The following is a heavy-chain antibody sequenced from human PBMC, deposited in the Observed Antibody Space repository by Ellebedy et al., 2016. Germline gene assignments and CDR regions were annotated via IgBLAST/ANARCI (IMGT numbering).Heavy chain of an antibody. D-gene: IGHD3-10*01. J-gene: IGHJ4*02. V-gene: IGHV2-26*01. Sequence: SGPTLVKPTETLTLTCTVSGFSLSNARMGVSWIRQPPGKALEWLAHIFSNDEKSYSTSLKSRLTISKDTSKSQVVLTMTNMDPVDTATYYCARITMVRGVIRYYFDYWGQGTLVTVSS. CDR2: IFSNDEK. CDR1: GFSLSNARMG. CDR3: ARITMVRGVIRYYFDY.